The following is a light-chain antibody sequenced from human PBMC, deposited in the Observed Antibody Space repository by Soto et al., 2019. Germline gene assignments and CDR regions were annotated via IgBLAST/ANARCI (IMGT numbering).Light chain of an antibody. Sequence: DIQMTQSPSTLSASVGDGVTITCRASQSINSWLAWYQQKPGKAPKLLIYKASSLQSGVPSRFSGSGSGTEFTLTISSLQSEDFAVYYCQQYHHWPPITFGQGTRLEIK. V-gene: IGKV1-5*03. CDR3: QQYHHWPPIT. J-gene: IGKJ5*01. CDR1: QSINSW. CDR2: KAS.